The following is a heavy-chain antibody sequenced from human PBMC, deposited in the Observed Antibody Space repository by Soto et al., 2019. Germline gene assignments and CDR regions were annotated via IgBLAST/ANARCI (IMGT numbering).Heavy chain of an antibody. D-gene: IGHD3-10*01. CDR2: ITSSGGTI. CDR1: GFTFSDYY. CDR3: ARDPLHHGSTFDY. J-gene: IGHJ4*02. Sequence: QVQLVESGGGLVKPGGSLRLSSAASGFTFSDYYMSWIRQPPGRGLEWISYITSSGGTIYYADSVKGRFTISRDNAKNSLYLQINGLRAEDTAVYYCARDPLHHGSTFDYWGQGTLVTVSS. V-gene: IGHV3-11*01.